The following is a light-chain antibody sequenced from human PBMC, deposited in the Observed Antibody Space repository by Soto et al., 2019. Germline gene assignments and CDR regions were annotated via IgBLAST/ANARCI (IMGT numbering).Light chain of an antibody. CDR3: QKYNSAPPT. Sequence: DIQMTQSPSSLSASVGDTVTITCRASQGISNYLAWYQQKPGKVPKLLIYAASSLQSGVPSRFSGSGSGTDFTLTISGLQPEDVATYYCQKYNSAPPTFGQGTKVDIK. CDR2: AAS. V-gene: IGKV1-27*01. J-gene: IGKJ1*01. CDR1: QGISNY.